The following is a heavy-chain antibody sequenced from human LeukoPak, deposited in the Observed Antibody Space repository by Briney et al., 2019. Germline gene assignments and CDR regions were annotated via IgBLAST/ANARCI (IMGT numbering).Heavy chain of an antibody. V-gene: IGHV3-23*01. Sequence: PGGSLRLSCAASGFTSSSYAMSWVRQAPGKGLEWVSAISGSGGSTYYADSVKGRFTISRDNSKNTLYLQMNSLRAEDTAVYYCAKDRLWFGEFDDAFDIWGQGTMVTVSS. CDR3: AKDRLWFGEFDDAFDI. D-gene: IGHD3-10*01. J-gene: IGHJ3*02. CDR2: ISGSGGST. CDR1: GFTSSSYA.